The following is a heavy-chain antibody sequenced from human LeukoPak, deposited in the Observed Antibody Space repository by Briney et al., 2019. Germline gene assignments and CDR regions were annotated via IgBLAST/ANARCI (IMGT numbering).Heavy chain of an antibody. Sequence: SETLSLTCAVYGGSFSDYDWSWIRQPPGKGLEWIGEISHSGTTNCDPSLKSRISMSIDTSRSQFSLNLRSVTAADTAVYYCARYVPVRTGTTRASFDYWGLGTLVTVSS. CDR1: GGSFSDYD. V-gene: IGHV4-34*10. CDR2: ISHSGTT. D-gene: IGHD1-1*01. J-gene: IGHJ4*02. CDR3: ARYVPVRTGTTRASFDY.